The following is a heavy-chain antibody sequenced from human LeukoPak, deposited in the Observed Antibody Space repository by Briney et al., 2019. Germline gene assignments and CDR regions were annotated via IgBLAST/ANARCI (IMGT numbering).Heavy chain of an antibody. J-gene: IGHJ5*02. CDR1: GFTFSSYW. CDR2: INGDGSDT. V-gene: IGHV3-74*01. Sequence: GGSLRLSCAASGFTFSSYWMHWVRQAPGKGLVWVSRINGDGSDTSYADSVRGRFTISRDNAKNTLYLQVNSLRAEDTAVYYCARAPRRTRWFDPWGQGTLVTVSS. CDR3: ARAPRRTRWFDP.